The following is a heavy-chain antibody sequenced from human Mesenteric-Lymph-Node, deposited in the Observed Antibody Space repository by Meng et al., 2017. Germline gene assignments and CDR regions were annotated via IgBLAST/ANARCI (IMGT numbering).Heavy chain of an antibody. J-gene: IGHJ6*02. CDR3: ARGYVATETHYYGMDV. Sequence: ASVKVSCKASGYTFTSYGISWVRQAPGQGLEWMGWISAYNGNTNYAQKLQGRVTMTTDTSTSTAYMELRSLRSDDTAVYYCARGYVATETHYYGMDVWGQGTTVTVSS. CDR1: GYTFTSYG. CDR2: ISAYNGNT. D-gene: IGHD5-12*01. V-gene: IGHV1-18*01.